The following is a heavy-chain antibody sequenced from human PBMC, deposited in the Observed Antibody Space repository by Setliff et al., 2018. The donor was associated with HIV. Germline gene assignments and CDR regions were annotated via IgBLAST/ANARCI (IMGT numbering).Heavy chain of an antibody. CDR1: GYTFTRYF. CDR3: ATARSKVRLGELSLFDY. Sequence: ASVKVSCKASGYTFTRYFMHCVRQAPGQGLEWMGGFDPEDGETIYAQKFQGRVTMTEDTSTDTAYMELSSLRSEDTAVYYCATARSKVRLGELSLFDYWGQGTLVTVSS. D-gene: IGHD3-16*02. V-gene: IGHV1-24*01. J-gene: IGHJ4*02. CDR2: FDPEDGET.